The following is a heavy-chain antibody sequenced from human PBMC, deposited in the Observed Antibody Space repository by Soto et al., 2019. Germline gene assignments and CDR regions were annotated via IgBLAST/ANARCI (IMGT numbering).Heavy chain of an antibody. CDR3: AREGYRGRWLDP. CDR1: GYTFTDYF. D-gene: IGHD1-26*01. J-gene: IGHJ5*02. V-gene: IGHV1-2*02. CDR2: INPNNGRT. Sequence: ASVKVSCKASGYTFTDYFIHWVRQAPGQGLEWMAWINPNNGRTYYAQDFQGRVTLTRDTSINTAYMELNSLVSDDTAVYYCAREGYRGRWLDPWGQGTRVTVS.